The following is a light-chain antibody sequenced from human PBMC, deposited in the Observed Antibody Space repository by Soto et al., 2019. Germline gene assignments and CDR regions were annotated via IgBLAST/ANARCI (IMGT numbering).Light chain of an antibody. CDR3: SSYTSSSTLYV. Sequence: QSALTQPASVSGSPGQSITISCTGTNSDVGGYNYVSWYQQHPGKVPKLMIYDVSNRPSGVSNRFSGSKSGNTASLTISGLQAEDEADYYCSSYTSSSTLYVFGTGTKLTVL. V-gene: IGLV2-14*01. CDR2: DVS. CDR1: NSDVGGYNY. J-gene: IGLJ1*01.